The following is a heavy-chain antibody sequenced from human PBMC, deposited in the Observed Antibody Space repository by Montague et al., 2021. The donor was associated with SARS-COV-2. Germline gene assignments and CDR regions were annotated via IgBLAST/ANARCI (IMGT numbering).Heavy chain of an antibody. D-gene: IGHD1-1*01. CDR3: TSGREGNYNVMDV. CDR1: GDSVSGKRAT. V-gene: IGHV6-1*01. CDR2: TYYRSKWYN. J-gene: IGHJ6*02. Sequence: CAISGDSVSGKRATWNWVRQSPASDLEWLGRTYYRSKWYNDYAVSVRGRVTINPDTSKNQFSLQLNSVTPEDTAIYYCTSGREGNYNVMDVWGQGTTVTVSS.